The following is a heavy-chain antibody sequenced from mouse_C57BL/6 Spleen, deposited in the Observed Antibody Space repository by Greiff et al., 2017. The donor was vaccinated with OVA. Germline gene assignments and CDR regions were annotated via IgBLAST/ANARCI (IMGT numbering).Heavy chain of an antibody. Sequence: EVKLMESGGGLVKPGGSLKLSCAASGFTFSDYGMHWVRQAPEKGLEWVAYISSGSSTIYYADTVKGRFTISRDNAKNTLFLQMTGLRSEDTAMYYCARRYYGSSFYFDYWGQGTTLTVSS. CDR2: ISSGSSTI. J-gene: IGHJ2*01. CDR1: GFTFSDYG. D-gene: IGHD1-1*01. V-gene: IGHV5-17*01. CDR3: ARRYYGSSFYFDY.